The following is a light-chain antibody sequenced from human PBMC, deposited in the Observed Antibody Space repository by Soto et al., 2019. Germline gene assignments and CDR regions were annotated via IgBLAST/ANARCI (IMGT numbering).Light chain of an antibody. CDR2: SNN. Sequence: QSVLTQPPSASGTPGQRVTISCSGSSSNIGSNYVYWYQQLPGTAPKLLIYSNNQRPSGVPDRFSGSKSGTSASLAISGLRSEDEADYYCAAWDDSLSGYYVFGNGTKVTVL. CDR3: AAWDDSLSGYYV. CDR1: SSNIGSNY. V-gene: IGLV1-47*02. J-gene: IGLJ1*01.